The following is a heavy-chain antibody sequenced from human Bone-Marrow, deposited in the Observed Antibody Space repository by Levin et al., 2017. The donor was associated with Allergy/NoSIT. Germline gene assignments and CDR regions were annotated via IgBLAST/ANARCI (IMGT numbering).Heavy chain of an antibody. CDR1: GFTFSSFW. CDR3: ARGGGHFFDH. CDR2: IKPDGTEK. D-gene: IGHD3-16*01. V-gene: IGHV3-7*04. Sequence: GESLKISCAASGFTFSSFWMNWVRQAPGKGLEWVASIKPDGTEKYNVDSVKGRFTISRDNAKTSVYLQMTSLRADDTTVYYCARGGGHFFDHWGQGTLVTVSS. J-gene: IGHJ4*02.